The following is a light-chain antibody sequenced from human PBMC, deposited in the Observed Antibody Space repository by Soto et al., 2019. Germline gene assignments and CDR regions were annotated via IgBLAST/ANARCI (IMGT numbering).Light chain of an antibody. CDR2: DVS. CDR3: SSYPSSSTRV. Sequence: QSALTQPASVSGSPGQSITISCTGTSSDVGGYNYVSWYQQHPGKAPKLMIYDVSTRPSGVSNRFSGSKSGNTASLTISGLQAEDEADYYCSSYPSSSTRVFGGGTTLTVL. CDR1: SSDVGGYNY. J-gene: IGLJ2*01. V-gene: IGLV2-14*01.